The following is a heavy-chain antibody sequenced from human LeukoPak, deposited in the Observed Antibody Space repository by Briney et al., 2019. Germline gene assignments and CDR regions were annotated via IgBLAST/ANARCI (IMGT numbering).Heavy chain of an antibody. J-gene: IGHJ6*02. CDR2: IYSGGST. CDR1: GFTVSSNY. CDR3: ARDLRGPRYYYYGMDV. V-gene: IGHV3-66*01. D-gene: IGHD3-16*01. Sequence: PGGSLRLSCAASGFTVSSNYMSWVRQAPGKGLEWVSVIYSGGSTYYADSVKGRFTISRDNSKNTLYLQMNSLRAEDTAVYYCARDLRGPRYYYYGMDVWGQGTTVTVSS.